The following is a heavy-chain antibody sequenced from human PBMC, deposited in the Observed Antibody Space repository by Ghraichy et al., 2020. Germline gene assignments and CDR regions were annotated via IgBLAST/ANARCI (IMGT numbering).Heavy chain of an antibody. CDR2: IYTSGST. CDR3: ARARNENDYSFFSPYWYFDL. D-gene: IGHD4-11*01. Sequence: SLNISCTVSGGSISSGSYYWSWIRQPAGKGLEWIGRIYTSGSTNYNPSLKSRVTMSVDTSKNQFSLKLSSVTAADTAVYYCARARNENDYSFFSPYWYFDLWGRGTLVTVSS. V-gene: IGHV4-61*02. CDR1: GGSISSGSYY. J-gene: IGHJ2*01.